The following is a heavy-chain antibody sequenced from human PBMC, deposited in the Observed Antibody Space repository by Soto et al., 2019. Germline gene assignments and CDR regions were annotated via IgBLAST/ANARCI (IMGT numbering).Heavy chain of an antibody. CDR1: GFTFSSYA. CDR2: VSGRGSNP. D-gene: IGHD2-2*01. CDR3: ANSAAMSIRTDFDH. V-gene: IGHV3-23*01. Sequence: EVRVLESGVGLVQPGGSLRLSCAASGFTFSSYAMSWVRQAPGQGLEWVSAVSGRGSNPYYTDSVKGRFTISRDNCKDTLYRQMYSLRAEDTALYSCANSAAMSIRTDFDHWGQGTLVSVSS. J-gene: IGHJ4*02.